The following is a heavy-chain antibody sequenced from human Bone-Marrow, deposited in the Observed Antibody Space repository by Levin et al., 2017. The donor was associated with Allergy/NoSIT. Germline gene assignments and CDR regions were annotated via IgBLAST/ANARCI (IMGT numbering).Heavy chain of an antibody. V-gene: IGHV3-30*18. Sequence: GESLKISCAASGFTFSSYGMHWARQAPGKGLEWVASISYNGNYKYYVESLKGRFTISRDNSENTLYLQMDSLRVEDTAVYYCAKSYCSGGTCSSKDDYYYMDGWGKGTTVTVSS. CDR2: ISYNGNYK. CDR1: GFTFSSYG. J-gene: IGHJ6*03. CDR3: AKSYCSGGTCSSKDDYYYMDG. D-gene: IGHD2-15*01.